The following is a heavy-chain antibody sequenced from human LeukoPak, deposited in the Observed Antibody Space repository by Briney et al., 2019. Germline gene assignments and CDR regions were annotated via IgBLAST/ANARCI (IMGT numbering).Heavy chain of an antibody. CDR1: GGSISLSYYY. J-gene: IGHJ5*02. D-gene: IGHD6-19*01. V-gene: IGHV4-39*07. CDR3: ARRPVMSSGWYRRNWFDP. Sequence: PSETLSLTCSVSGGSISLSYYYWGWIRQPPGKALEWIGSVYYSGTTSYNPSLKSRVTISVDTSKNQFSLKLSSVTAADTAVYYCARRPVMSSGWYRRNWFDPWGQGTLVTVSS. CDR2: VYYSGTT.